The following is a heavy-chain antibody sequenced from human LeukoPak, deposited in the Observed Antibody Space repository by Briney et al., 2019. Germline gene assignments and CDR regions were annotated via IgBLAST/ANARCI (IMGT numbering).Heavy chain of an antibody. CDR3: AKGVVAATNAAYYGMDV. V-gene: IGHV3-30*18. Sequence: GGSLRLSCAASGFTFSNYGMHWVRQAPGEGLEWVAVISYDESDKYYADSVKGRFTISRDNSKNTLYLQMNSLRPEDTAVYYCAKGVVAATNAAYYGMDVWAKGPRSPSP. CDR2: ISYDESDK. CDR1: GFTFSNYG. J-gene: IGHJ6*02. D-gene: IGHD2-15*01.